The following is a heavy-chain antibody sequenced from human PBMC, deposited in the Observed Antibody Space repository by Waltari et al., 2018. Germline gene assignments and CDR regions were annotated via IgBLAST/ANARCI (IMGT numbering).Heavy chain of an antibody. CDR1: GFVFGDYW. CDR2: MNVDGGSI. V-gene: IGHV3-74*01. J-gene: IGHJ4*02. D-gene: IGHD5-18*01. CDR3: ARKGGRGYPYGPFFYDY. Sequence: EVQLVESGGGLVQPGGSLRLSCAASGFVFGDYWMHWVRQAPGKGFEGGACMNVDGGSISYTDSVKGRFTISRDNSQNTVFLQLNSVRVEDTAVYYCARKGGRGYPYGPFFYDYWGQGTLVTVSP.